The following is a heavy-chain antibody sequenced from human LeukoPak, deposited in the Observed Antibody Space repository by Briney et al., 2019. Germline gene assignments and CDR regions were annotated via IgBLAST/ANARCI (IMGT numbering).Heavy chain of an antibody. V-gene: IGHV1-2*02. CDR1: GYTFTGYY. CDR2: INPNSGGT. J-gene: IGHJ6*03. CDR3: ARDPGYYDTPRYYYYYYMDV. D-gene: IGHD3-22*01. Sequence: ASVKVSCKASGYTFTGYYMHWVRQAPGQGLEWMGWINPNSGGTNYAQKFQGRVTMTRDTSISTAYMELSRLRSDDTAVYYCARDPGYYDTPRYYYYYYMDVWGKGTTVTISS.